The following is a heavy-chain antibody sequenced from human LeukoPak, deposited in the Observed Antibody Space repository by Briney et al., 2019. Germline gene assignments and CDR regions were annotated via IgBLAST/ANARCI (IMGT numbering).Heavy chain of an antibody. V-gene: IGHV3-23*01. CDR2: ISGSGGST. CDR3: AKDRGLERRGGFDY. D-gene: IGHD1-1*01. J-gene: IGHJ4*02. CDR1: GFTFSSYG. Sequence: GRSLRLSCAASGFTFSSYGMHWVRQAPGKGLEWVSAISGSGGSTYYADSVKGRFTISRDNSKNTLYLQMNSLRAEDTAVYYCAKDRGLERRGGFDYWGQGTLVTVSS.